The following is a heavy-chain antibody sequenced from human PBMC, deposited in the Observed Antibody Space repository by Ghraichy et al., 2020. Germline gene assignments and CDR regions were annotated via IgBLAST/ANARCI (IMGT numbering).Heavy chain of an antibody. CDR2: IYSGGST. CDR1: GFTVSSNY. Sequence: LSLTCAASGFTVSSNYMSWVRQAPGKGLEWVSVIYSGGSTYYADSVKGRFTISRDNSKNTLYLQMNSLRAEDTAVYYCARVAVARREFDYWGQGTLVTVSS. V-gene: IGHV3-53*01. CDR3: ARVAVARREFDY. D-gene: IGHD6-19*01. J-gene: IGHJ4*02.